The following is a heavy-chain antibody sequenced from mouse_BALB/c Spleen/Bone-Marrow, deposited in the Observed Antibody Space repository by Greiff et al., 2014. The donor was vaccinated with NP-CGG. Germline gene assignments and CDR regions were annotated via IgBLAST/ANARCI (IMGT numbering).Heavy chain of an antibody. Sequence: VHVKQSGPELVKPGASVKVSCKASGYSSTDYNMYWVKQSHGKSLEWIGYIDPYNGGTSYNQKFKGKATLTVDKSSSTAFMHLNSLTSEDSAVYYCASYHSSGYAMDYWGQGTSVTVSS. J-gene: IGHJ4*01. CDR1: GYSSTDYN. CDR2: IDPYNGGT. CDR3: ASYHSSGYAMDY. V-gene: IGHV1S135*01. D-gene: IGHD3-1*01.